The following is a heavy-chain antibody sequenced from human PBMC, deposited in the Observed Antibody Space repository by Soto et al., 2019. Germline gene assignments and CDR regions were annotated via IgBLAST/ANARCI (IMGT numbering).Heavy chain of an antibody. J-gene: IGHJ6*03. CDR2: IRSKANSYAT. CDR1: GFTFSGSA. V-gene: IGHV3-73*01. Sequence: GGSLRLSCAASGFTFSGSAMHWVRQASGKGLEWVGRIRSKANSYATAYAASVKGRFTISRDDSKNTAYLQMNSLKTEDTAVYYCVGIVVVPAATYYYYYYMDVWGKGTTVTVSS. D-gene: IGHD2-2*01. CDR3: VGIVVVPAATYYYYYYMDV.